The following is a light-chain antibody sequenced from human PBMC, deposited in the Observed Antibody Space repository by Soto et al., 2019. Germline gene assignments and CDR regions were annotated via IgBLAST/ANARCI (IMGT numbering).Light chain of an antibody. J-gene: IGLJ1*01. Sequence: QSALTQPASVSGSPGQSITISCTGTSSDVGGYNYVSWYQQHPGQAPKLMIYDVSNRPSGVSNRFSGSKSGNTASLTISGLQAEDEADYPCSSYTSSSTLYVFGTGTKLTVL. CDR1: SSDVGGYNY. V-gene: IGLV2-14*01. CDR2: DVS. CDR3: SSYTSSSTLYV.